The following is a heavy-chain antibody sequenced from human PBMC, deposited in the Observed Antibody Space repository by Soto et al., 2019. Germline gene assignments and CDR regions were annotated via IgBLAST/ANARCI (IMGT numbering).Heavy chain of an antibody. CDR2: IYYSGST. CDR3: AGLSYYYYGMDV. J-gene: IGHJ6*02. CDR1: GGSISSYY. V-gene: IGHV4-59*01. Sequence: ASETLSLTCTVSGGSISSYYWSWIRQPPGKGLEWIGYIYYSGSTNYNPSLKSRVTISVDTSKNQFSLKLSSVTAADTAVYYCAGLSYYYYGMDVWGQGTTVTVSS.